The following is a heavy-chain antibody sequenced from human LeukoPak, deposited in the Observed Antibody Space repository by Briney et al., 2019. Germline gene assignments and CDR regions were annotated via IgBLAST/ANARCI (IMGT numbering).Heavy chain of an antibody. CDR3: AREKWGSYGPNENNWFDP. D-gene: IGHD5-18*01. Sequence: GGSLRLSCAASGFTFSSYSMNWVRQAPGKGLEWVSSISSSSSYIYYADSVKGRFTISRDNAKNSLYLQMNSLRAEDTAVYYCAREKWGSYGPNENNWFDPWGQGTLVTVSS. V-gene: IGHV3-21*04. CDR1: GFTFSSYS. J-gene: IGHJ5*02. CDR2: ISSSSSYI.